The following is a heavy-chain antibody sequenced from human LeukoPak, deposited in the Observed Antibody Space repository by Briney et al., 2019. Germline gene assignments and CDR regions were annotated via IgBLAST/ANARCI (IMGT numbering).Heavy chain of an antibody. V-gene: IGHV3-7*01. CDR3: ARDRLHYGEYEKTFDY. Sequence: PGGSLRLSCAASGFTFSNYWMSWVRQAPGKGLEWVANIKQDGSEKYYVDSVKGRFTISRDNGKNSLYLQMNSLRAEDTAVYYCARDRLHYGEYEKTFDYWGQGTLVTVSS. D-gene: IGHD4-17*01. CDR1: GFTFSNYW. CDR2: IKQDGSEK. J-gene: IGHJ4*02.